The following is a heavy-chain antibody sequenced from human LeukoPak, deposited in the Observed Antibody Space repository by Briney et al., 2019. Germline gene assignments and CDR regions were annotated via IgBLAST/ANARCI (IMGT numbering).Heavy chain of an antibody. J-gene: IGHJ4*02. CDR1: GVSVRSSDSY. CDR2: IYYNGNT. Sequence: SETLSLTCTVSGVSVRSSDSYWVWVRQPPGKGLEWVGSIYYNGNTPFNPSLKSRLSISVDTSKNQFSLRMTSVTAADTAVYYCARRGLVVVPLWGQGILVTVSS. CDR3: ARRGLVVVPL. D-gene: IGHD2-21*01. V-gene: IGHV4-39*01.